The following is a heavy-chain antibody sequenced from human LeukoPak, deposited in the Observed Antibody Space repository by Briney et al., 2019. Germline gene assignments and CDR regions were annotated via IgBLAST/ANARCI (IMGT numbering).Heavy chain of an antibody. CDR1: GFTFSRYW. J-gene: IGHJ4*01. CDR2: IKGDGSLT. CDR3: ARDPDESISLDH. V-gene: IGHV3-74*01. Sequence: QTGGSLRLSCAASGFTFSRYWMHWVRQAPGKGLVWVSYIKGDGSLTRYADSVKGRFTISRDNAKNTLYLQMNNLRVEDTAVYFCARDPDESISLDHWGQGTLVTVSS. D-gene: IGHD2-21*01.